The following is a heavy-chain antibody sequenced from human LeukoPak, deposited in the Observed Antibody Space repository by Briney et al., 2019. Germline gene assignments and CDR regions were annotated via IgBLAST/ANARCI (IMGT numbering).Heavy chain of an antibody. J-gene: IGHJ2*01. D-gene: IGHD1-1*01. CDR2: IKRDGSEI. V-gene: IGHV3-7*01. Sequence: PGGSLRLSCAASGFTFSSYWMSWVRQAPGKGLEWVAYIKRDGSEIYYVDSVKGRFTISRDNAKNSLYLQMNSLRAEDTAVYYCASDPWNSYWYFDLWGRGTLVTVSS. CDR3: ASDPWNSYWYFDL. CDR1: GFTFSSYW.